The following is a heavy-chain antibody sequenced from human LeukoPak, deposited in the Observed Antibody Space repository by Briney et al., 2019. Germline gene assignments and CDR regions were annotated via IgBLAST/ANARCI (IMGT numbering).Heavy chain of an antibody. CDR1: GFTFSSYS. Sequence: GGSLRLSCAASGFTFSSYSMNWVRQAPGKGLEWVSSISSSSSYIYYADSVKGRFTISRDNAKNSLYLQMNSLRAEDTAVYYCGRVGRFLARLDAFDIWGKGTMVAVSS. CDR3: GRVGRFLARLDAFDI. D-gene: IGHD3-3*01. CDR2: ISSSSSYI. J-gene: IGHJ3*02. V-gene: IGHV3-21*01.